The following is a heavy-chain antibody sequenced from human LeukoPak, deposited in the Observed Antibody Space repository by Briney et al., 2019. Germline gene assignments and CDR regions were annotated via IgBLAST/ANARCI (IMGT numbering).Heavy chain of an antibody. CDR1: GYTFTGYY. V-gene: IGHV1-2*02. Sequence: ASVKVSCKASGYTFTGYYMHWVRQAPGQGLEWMGWINPNSGGTNYAQKFQGRVTMTRDTSISTAYMELSRLRSDDTAVYYCARVLADYDILTGTTYYYYYYYMDVWGKGTTVTVSS. J-gene: IGHJ6*03. CDR2: INPNSGGT. CDR3: ARVLADYDILTGTTYYYYYYYMDV. D-gene: IGHD3-9*01.